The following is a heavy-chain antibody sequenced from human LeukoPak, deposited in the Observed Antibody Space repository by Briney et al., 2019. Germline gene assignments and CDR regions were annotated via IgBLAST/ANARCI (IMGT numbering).Heavy chain of an antibody. V-gene: IGHV3-53*01. CDR3: ARSTYDFWSGYYYYYYMDV. D-gene: IGHD3-3*01. CDR2: IYSGGST. J-gene: IGHJ6*03. CDR1: GFTFSSYA. Sequence: PGGSLRLSCAASGFTFSSYAMSWVRQAPGKGLEWVSVIYSGGSTYYADSVKGRFTISRDNSKNTLYLQMNSLRAEDTAVYYCARSTYDFWSGYYYYYYMDVWGKGTTVTVSS.